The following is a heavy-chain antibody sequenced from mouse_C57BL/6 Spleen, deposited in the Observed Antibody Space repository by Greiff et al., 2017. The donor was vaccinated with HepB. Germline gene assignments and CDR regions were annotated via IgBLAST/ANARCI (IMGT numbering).Heavy chain of an antibody. J-gene: IGHJ2*01. CDR1: GYAFSSYW. D-gene: IGHD2-2*01. Sequence: QVQLQQSGAELVKPGASVKISCKASGYAFSSYWINWVKQRPGKGLEWIGQIYPGDGDTNYNGKFKGKATLTADKSSSTAYMQLSSLTSEDSAVYFCARWGPGYDYFDYWGQGTTLTVSS. CDR3: ARWGPGYDYFDY. CDR2: IYPGDGDT. V-gene: IGHV1-80*01.